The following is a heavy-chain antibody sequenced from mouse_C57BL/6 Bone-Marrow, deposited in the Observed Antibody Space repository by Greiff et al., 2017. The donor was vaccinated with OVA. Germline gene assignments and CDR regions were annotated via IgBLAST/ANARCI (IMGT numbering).Heavy chain of an antibody. D-gene: IGHD2-5*01. CDR3: AGSNCYYAMDY. CDR1: GYTFTSYW. J-gene: IGHJ4*01. Sequence: QVQLQQPGAELVKPGASVKLSCKASGYTFTSYWMHWVKQRPGQGLEWIGMIHPNSGSTNYNEKFKSNATLTVDKSSSTAYMQLSSLTSEDSAVYCCAGSNCYYAMDYWGQGTSVTVSS. CDR2: IHPNSGST. V-gene: IGHV1-64*01.